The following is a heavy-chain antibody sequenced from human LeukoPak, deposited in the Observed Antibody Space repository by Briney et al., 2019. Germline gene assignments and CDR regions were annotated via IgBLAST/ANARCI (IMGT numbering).Heavy chain of an antibody. J-gene: IGHJ4*02. V-gene: IGHV3-30*03. CDR2: ISYDGGNK. CDR1: GFTFSSYG. D-gene: IGHD6-13*01. Sequence: PGGSLRLSCAASGFTFSSYGIHWVRQAPGKGLEWVALISYDGGNKYYADSVKGRFTISRDNSKNTLYLQMNSLRAEDTAVYYCARVSSAADYWGQGTLVTVSS. CDR3: ARVSSAADY.